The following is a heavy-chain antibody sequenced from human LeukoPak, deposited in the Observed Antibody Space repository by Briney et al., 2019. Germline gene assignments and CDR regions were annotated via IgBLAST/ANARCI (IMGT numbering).Heavy chain of an antibody. V-gene: IGHV3-23*01. J-gene: IGHJ3*02. CDR2: ISSSGGTI. CDR3: ANRSPSKAFDI. CDR1: EFTFSTYA. Sequence: GGSLRLSRAASEFTFSTYAMSWVRQAPGEGLEWVSAISSSGGTIYYADSVKGRFTISRDNSKNTLFLQMNSLRAEDTAVYYCANRSPSKAFDIWGQGTMVTVSS.